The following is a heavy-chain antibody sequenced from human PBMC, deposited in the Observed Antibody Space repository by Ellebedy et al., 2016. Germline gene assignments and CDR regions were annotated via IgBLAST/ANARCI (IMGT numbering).Heavy chain of an antibody. J-gene: IGHJ3*01. CDR3: VTRHNGAFDF. D-gene: IGHD1-14*01. V-gene: IGHV3-53*01. Sequence: GESLKISXAASGFSVSSNDMSWVRQAPGKGLELVSLIYGGGASYYADSVKGRFTISRDSSKKTLYLQMSGLGAEDTAVYYCVTRHNGAFDFWGQGTMVTVSS. CDR1: GFSVSSND. CDR2: IYGGGAS.